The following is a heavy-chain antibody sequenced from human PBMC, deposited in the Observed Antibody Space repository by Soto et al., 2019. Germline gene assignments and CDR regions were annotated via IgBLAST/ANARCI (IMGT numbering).Heavy chain of an antibody. J-gene: IGHJ4*02. CDR1: GYSISSSNW. D-gene: IGHD1-26*01. CDR2: IYYSGST. V-gene: IGHV4-28*01. CDR3: ARRYGGNFDY. Sequence: PSGTLSLTCAVSGYSISSSNWWGWIRQPPGKGLEWIGYIYYSGSTNYNPSLKSRVSISVDTSKNQFSLKLSSVTAVDTAVYYCARRYGGNFDYWGQGTLVTVSS.